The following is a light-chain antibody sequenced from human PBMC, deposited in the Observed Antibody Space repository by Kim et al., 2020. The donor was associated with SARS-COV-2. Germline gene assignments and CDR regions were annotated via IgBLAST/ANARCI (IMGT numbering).Light chain of an antibody. CDR1: QDISNY. CDR3: QQYDSLPIT. V-gene: IGKV1-33*01. J-gene: IGKJ5*01. Sequence: ASVGDRVAITCQASQDISNYLNWYQQKPGRAPKLLSYAASNLETGVPSRFSGSGSGTDFTFTISSLQPEDIATYYCQQYDSLPITFGQGTRLEIK. CDR2: AAS.